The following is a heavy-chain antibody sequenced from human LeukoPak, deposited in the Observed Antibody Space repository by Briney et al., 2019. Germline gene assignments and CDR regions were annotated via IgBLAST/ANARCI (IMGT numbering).Heavy chain of an antibody. CDR1: RFTVSSNY. V-gene: IGHV3-66*01. J-gene: IGHJ4*02. CDR3: ARGRFGLSLDY. D-gene: IGHD3-16*01. CDR2: IYSSGST. Sequence: GGSLRLSCAASRFTVSSNYMSWVRQAPGKGLEWVSFIYSSGSTYYADSVRGRFTISRDNSNNTLYLQLNSLRVEDTAVYYCARGRFGLSLDYWGQGTLVTVSS.